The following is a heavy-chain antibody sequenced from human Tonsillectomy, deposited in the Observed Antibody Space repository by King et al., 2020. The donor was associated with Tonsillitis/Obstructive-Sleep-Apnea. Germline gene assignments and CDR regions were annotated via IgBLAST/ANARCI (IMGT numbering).Heavy chain of an antibody. J-gene: IGHJ6*03. D-gene: IGHD3-9*01. V-gene: IGHV3-13*04. CDR3: ARGSYYDILTGDGEDSYYMDV. CDR1: GFTFSTYD. Sequence: VQLVESGGGLVQPGGSLRLSCAASGFTFSTYDMQWVRQVTGKGLEWVSAIGTAGDTYYPDSVKGRFTISRENAKNSLYLQMNSLRAGDTAVYFCARGSYYDILTGDGEDSYYMDVWGKGTTVTVSS. CDR2: IGTAGDT.